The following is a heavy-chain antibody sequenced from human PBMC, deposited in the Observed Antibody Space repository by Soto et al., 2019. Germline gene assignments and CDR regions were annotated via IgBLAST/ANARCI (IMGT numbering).Heavy chain of an antibody. Sequence: PGESLKISCEGSGFSFSKYKIGWVRQIPGKGLEWMGIINPGDSDTRYSPSFQGQVTISADKSISTAYLQWSSLKASDTAMYYCARLQGTGDYDAFDIWGQGTMVTVSS. J-gene: IGHJ3*02. D-gene: IGHD7-27*01. CDR3: ARLQGTGDYDAFDI. CDR2: INPGDSDT. CDR1: GFSFSKYK. V-gene: IGHV5-51*01.